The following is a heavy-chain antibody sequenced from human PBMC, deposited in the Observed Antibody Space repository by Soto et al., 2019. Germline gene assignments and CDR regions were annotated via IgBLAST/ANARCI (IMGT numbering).Heavy chain of an antibody. CDR3: ATSHPYYYDSSGYLHWFDP. Sequence: ASVKVSCKVSGYTLTELSMHWVRQAPRKGLEWMGGFDPEDGETIYAQKFQGRVTMTEDTSTDTAYMELSSLRSEDTAVYYCATSHPYYYDSSGYLHWFDPWGQGTLVTVSS. CDR2: FDPEDGET. J-gene: IGHJ5*02. V-gene: IGHV1-24*01. CDR1: GYTLTELS. D-gene: IGHD3-22*01.